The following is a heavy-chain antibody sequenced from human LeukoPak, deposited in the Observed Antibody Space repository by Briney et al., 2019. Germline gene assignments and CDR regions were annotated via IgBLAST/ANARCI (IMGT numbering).Heavy chain of an antibody. J-gene: IGHJ4*02. CDR1: GFTFSSYA. CDR3: AKASWVSTADAVL. V-gene: IGHV3-23*01. Sequence: GGSLTLSCVASGFTFSSYAMSWVRATPARGLEWVSSLRGNGDAFYADSVKGRFTLSRDESRNTVYLQLNKLRVEDTAIYYCAKASWVSTADAVLWGQGTVVTVSS. CDR2: LRGNGDA. D-gene: IGHD3-16*01.